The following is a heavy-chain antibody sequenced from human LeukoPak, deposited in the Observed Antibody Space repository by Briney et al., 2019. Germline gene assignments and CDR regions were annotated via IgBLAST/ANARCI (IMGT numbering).Heavy chain of an antibody. CDR3: ARDYDVLSGNYVDY. D-gene: IGHD3-3*01. CDR1: GGSITGYH. J-gene: IGHJ4*02. V-gene: IGHV4-59*12. CDR2: IYSSETT. Sequence: SETLSLTCTVSGGSITGYHWSWIRQPPGKGLEWIGYIYSSETTEYKPSLKSRVTISVDKSKNQFSLNLTSVTAADTAVYYCARDYDVLSGNYVDYWGQGTLVTVSS.